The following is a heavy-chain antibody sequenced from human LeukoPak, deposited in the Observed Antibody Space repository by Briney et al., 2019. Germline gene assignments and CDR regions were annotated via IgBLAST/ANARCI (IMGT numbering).Heavy chain of an antibody. CDR1: GYTSTGYY. J-gene: IGHJ6*02. V-gene: IGHV1-2*02. Sequence: ASVKVSCKASGYTSTGYYMHWVRQAPGQGLEWIGWINPNSGGTNYAQKFQGRVTMTRDTSISTAYMELSRLRSDDTAVYYCARDFLRGFDFWSGFNHYYGMDVWGQGTTVTVSS. D-gene: IGHD3-3*01. CDR3: ARDFLRGFDFWSGFNHYYGMDV. CDR2: INPNSGGT.